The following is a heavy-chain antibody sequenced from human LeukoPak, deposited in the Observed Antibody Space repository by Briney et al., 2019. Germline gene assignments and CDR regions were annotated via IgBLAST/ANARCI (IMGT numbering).Heavy chain of an antibody. D-gene: IGHD3-10*01. CDR3: TTRNYYGSGSYFDY. CDR2: IKSKTEGGTT. J-gene: IGHJ4*02. Sequence: GGSLRLSCAASGFTFSNAWMSWVRQAPGKGLEWVGRIKSKTEGGTTDYAAPVKGRFTISRDDSKNTLYLQMNSLKTEDTAVYYCTTRNYYGSGSYFDYWGQGTLVTVSS. V-gene: IGHV3-15*01. CDR1: GFTFSNAW.